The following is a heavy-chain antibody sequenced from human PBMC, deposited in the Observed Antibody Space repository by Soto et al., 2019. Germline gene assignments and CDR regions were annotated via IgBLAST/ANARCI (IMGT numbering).Heavy chain of an antibody. Sequence: ASVKVSCKASGYTFTSYDINWMRQATGQGLEWMGWMNPNSGNTGYAQKFQGRVTMTRNTSISTAYMELSSLRSEDTAVYYCARGPPNDFWSGFGYHYYGMDVWGQGTTVTVSS. J-gene: IGHJ6*02. V-gene: IGHV1-8*01. CDR1: GYTFTSYD. CDR3: ARGPPNDFWSGFGYHYYGMDV. CDR2: MNPNSGNT. D-gene: IGHD3-3*01.